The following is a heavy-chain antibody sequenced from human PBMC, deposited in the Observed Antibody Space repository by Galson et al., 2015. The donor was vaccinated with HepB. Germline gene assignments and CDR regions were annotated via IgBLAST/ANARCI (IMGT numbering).Heavy chain of an antibody. D-gene: IGHD3-3*01. CDR2: ISGSGGNT. Sequence: SLRLSCAASGFTFSSYAMTWVRQAPGKGLEWVSTISGSGGNTYSADSVKGRFTISRDNSRNTLFLQMNSLRAEDTAVYYCARAGARVVILLPLYYFDYWGQGTLVTVSS. CDR3: ARAGARVVILLPLYYFDY. V-gene: IGHV3-23*01. J-gene: IGHJ4*02. CDR1: GFTFSSYA.